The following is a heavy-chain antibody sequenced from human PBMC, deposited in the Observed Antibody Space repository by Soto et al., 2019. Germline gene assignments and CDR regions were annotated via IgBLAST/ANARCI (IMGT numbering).Heavy chain of an antibody. CDR2: ISGRGDRA. D-gene: IGHD3-22*01. CDR1: GFIFSNYG. J-gene: IGHJ4*01. V-gene: IGHV3-23*01. Sequence: GGSLRLSCTASGFIFSNYGMNWVRQAPGKGPQWVSGISGRGDRAYNADSVKGRFTISRDNSKNTLFLQMNSLRVEDTAIYYCAKDGGRSTGYYIDSWGQGSPVTVSS. CDR3: AKDGGRSTGYYIDS.